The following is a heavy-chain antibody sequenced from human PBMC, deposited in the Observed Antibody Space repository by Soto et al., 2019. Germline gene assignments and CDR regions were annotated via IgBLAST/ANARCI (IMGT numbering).Heavy chain of an antibody. CDR3: ARGGRVVVNATYYYSGQFAY. J-gene: IGHJ4*02. Sequence: ASVKVSCKASGYTFTNYAMHWVRQAPGQRLEWMGWINAGNGNTKYSQKFQGRVTFTRDTSASTAYMELSSLRSEDTAVYYCARGGRVVVNATYYYSGQFAYWGQGTLVTLSS. CDR2: INAGNGNT. D-gene: IGHD2-21*01. CDR1: GYTFTNYA. V-gene: IGHV1-3*01.